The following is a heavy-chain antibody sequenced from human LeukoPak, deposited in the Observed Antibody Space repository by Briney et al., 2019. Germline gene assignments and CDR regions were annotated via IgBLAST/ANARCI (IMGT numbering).Heavy chain of an antibody. V-gene: IGHV1-69*01. J-gene: IGHJ6*03. CDR1: GGTFSSYA. CDR3: ARSPPGLIYMDV. CDR2: FIPIFGTA. Sequence: SVKVSCKASGGTFSSYAISWVRQAPGQGFEWMGGFIPIFGTANYAQNFQGRVIITADESTSTAYMELSSLRSEDTAVYYCARSPPGLIYMDVWGKGTTVSVSS. D-gene: IGHD2-8*01.